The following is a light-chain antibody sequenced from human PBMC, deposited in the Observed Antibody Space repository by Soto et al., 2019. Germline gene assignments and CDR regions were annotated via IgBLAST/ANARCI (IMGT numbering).Light chain of an antibody. CDR2: GAS. CDR1: QTIDSH. Sequence: ILMTQSPATLSVSPGEGATLSCRASQTIDSHLAWYQQKPGQAPRVLIFGASTRATGIAARFSGRGSGTDFTLIISSLQSEDFAVYYCQQYDEWPLTFGQGTKVEI. J-gene: IGKJ1*01. V-gene: IGKV3-15*01. CDR3: QQYDEWPLT.